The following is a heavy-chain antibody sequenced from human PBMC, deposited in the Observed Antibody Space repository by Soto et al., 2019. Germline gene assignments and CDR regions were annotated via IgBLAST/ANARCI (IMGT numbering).Heavy chain of an antibody. V-gene: IGHV1-58*02. CDR1: GFTFTSSA. Sequence: SVKVSCKASGFTFTSSAMQWVRQARGQRLEWIGWIVVGSGNTNYAQKFQERVTITRDMSTSTAYMELSSLRSEDTAVYYCAADPQRIFGVPIASVWGQGTLVTVSS. J-gene: IGHJ4*02. CDR3: AADPQRIFGVPIASV. CDR2: IVVGSGNT. D-gene: IGHD3-3*01.